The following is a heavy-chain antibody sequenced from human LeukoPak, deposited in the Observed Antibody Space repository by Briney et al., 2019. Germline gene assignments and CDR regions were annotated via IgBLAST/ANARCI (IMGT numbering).Heavy chain of an antibody. CDR1: GFTFSSYA. V-gene: IGHV3-30*04. J-gene: IGHJ4*02. Sequence: GGSLRLSCAASGFTFSSYAMHWVRQAPGKGLEWVAVISYDGSNKYYADSVKGRFTISRDNSKNTLYLQMNSLRAEDTAVYYCARVFGYSGYEDYWGKGTLVTVSS. CDR3: ARVFGYSGYEDY. CDR2: ISYDGSNK. D-gene: IGHD5-12*01.